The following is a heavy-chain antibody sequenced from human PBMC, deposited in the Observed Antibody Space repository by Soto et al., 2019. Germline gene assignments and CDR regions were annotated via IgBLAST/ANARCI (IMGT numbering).Heavy chain of an antibody. Sequence: QVQLQESGPGLVKPSQTLSLTCTVSGGSISSGGYYWSWIRQHPGKGLEWIGYIYYSGSTYYNPSLKSPVTISVDTSKNQFSLKLSSVTAADTAVYYCARDHCGDCYYFDYWGQGTLVTVSS. CDR3: ARDHCGDCYYFDY. V-gene: IGHV4-31*01. J-gene: IGHJ4*02. CDR1: GGSISSGGYY. D-gene: IGHD2-21*02. CDR2: IYYSGST.